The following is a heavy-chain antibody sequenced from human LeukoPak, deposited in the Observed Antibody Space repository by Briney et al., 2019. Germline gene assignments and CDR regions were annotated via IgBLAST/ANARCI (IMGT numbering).Heavy chain of an antibody. CDR3: AKDLWSSTSGYYYYMDV. Sequence: GGSLRLSCAASGFTFDFYAMSWVRQAPGKGLEWVSTVTANGRNTYYADSVKGRFSITRDNSRDSLYLQMSSLRVGDSAVYYCAKDLWSSTSGYYYYMDVWGRGTTVTVSS. D-gene: IGHD2-2*01. J-gene: IGHJ6*03. CDR2: VTANGRNT. V-gene: IGHV3-23*01. CDR1: GFTFDFYA.